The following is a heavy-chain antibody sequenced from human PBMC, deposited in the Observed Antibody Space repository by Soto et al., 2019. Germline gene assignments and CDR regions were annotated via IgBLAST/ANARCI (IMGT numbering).Heavy chain of an antibody. CDR2: ISAYNGNT. CDR3: ARDHSSSSRYTINWYYYYGMDV. Sequence: ASVKVSCKASGYTFTDYYLHWVRQAPGQGLEWMGWISAYNGNTNYAQKLQGRVTMTTDTSTSTAYMELRSLRSDDTAVYYCARDHSSSSRYTINWYYYYGMDVWGRGTSVPVSS. CDR1: GYTFTDYY. J-gene: IGHJ6*02. V-gene: IGHV1-18*04. D-gene: IGHD6-13*01.